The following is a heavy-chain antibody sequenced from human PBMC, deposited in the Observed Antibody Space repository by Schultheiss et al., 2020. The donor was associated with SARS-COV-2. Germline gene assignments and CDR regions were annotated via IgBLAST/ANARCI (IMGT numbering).Heavy chain of an antibody. V-gene: IGHV4-59*12. CDR3: ATYGSGRGWDYYYGMDV. Sequence: SETLSLTCTVSGGSISSYYWSWIRQPPGKGLEWIGYIYYSGSTNYNPSLKSRVTISVDTSKNQFSLKLSSVTAADTAVYYCATYGSGRGWDYYYGMDVWGQGTTVTVSS. D-gene: IGHD3-10*01. CDR2: IYYSGST. CDR1: GGSISSYY. J-gene: IGHJ6*02.